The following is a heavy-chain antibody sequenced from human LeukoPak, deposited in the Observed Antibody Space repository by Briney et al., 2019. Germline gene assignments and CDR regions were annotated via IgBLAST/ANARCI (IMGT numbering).Heavy chain of an antibody. Sequence: EPSETLSLTCAVYGGSFSGYYWSWIRQPPGKGLEWIGEINHSGSTNYNPSLKSRVTISVDTSKNQFSLKLSSVTAADTAVYYCARGGGYYYMDVWDKGTTVTVSS. CDR2: INHSGST. CDR1: GGSFSGYY. CDR3: ARGGGYYYMDV. V-gene: IGHV4-34*01. J-gene: IGHJ6*03. D-gene: IGHD1-26*01.